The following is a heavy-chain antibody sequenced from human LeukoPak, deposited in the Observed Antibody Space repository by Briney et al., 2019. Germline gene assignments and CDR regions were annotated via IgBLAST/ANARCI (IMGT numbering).Heavy chain of an antibody. Sequence: PSETLSLTCAVHGGSFSGYYWGWIRQPPGKGLEWIGSIYYSGSTYYNPSLKSRVTMSVDTSKNQFSLKLSSVTAADTAVYYCARHALTWAVATHYFDYWGQGTLVTVSS. D-gene: IGHD6-19*01. CDR3: ARHALTWAVATHYFDY. CDR1: GGSFSGYY. V-gene: IGHV4-38-2*01. J-gene: IGHJ4*02. CDR2: IYYSGST.